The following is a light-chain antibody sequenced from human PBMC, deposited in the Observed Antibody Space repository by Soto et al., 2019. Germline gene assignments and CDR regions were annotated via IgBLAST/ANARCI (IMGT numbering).Light chain of an antibody. CDR2: LGS. CDR1: QSLLHSNGNIY. CDR3: MQAIQAPRT. J-gene: IGKJ1*01. Sequence: DSVLTQSPLSLPVTPGAPASIACRSSQSLLHSNGNIYLDWYLQKPGQSPQLLIYLGSIRASGVPDRFSGSGSGTDFTLKITRGEAEDVGVYYCMQAIQAPRTFGRGPKEQI. V-gene: IGKV2-28*01.